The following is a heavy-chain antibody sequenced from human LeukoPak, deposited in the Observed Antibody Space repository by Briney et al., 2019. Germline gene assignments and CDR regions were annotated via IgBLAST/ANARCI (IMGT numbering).Heavy chain of an antibody. Sequence: GGSQRLSCAASGFKFSDHYIDWVRQAPGKGLEWVSSISSSSSYIYYADSVKGRFTISRDNAKNSLYLQMNSLRAEDTAVYYCARGYSSSWPTPGFAYWGQGTLVTVSS. V-gene: IGHV3-21*01. CDR1: GFKFSDHY. D-gene: IGHD6-13*01. J-gene: IGHJ4*02. CDR3: ARGYSSSWPTPGFAY. CDR2: ISSSSSYI.